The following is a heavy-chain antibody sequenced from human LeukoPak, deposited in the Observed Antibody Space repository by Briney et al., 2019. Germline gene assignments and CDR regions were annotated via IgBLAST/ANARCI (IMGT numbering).Heavy chain of an antibody. CDR1: GGTFSSYA. J-gene: IGHJ4*02. CDR2: IIPIFGAA. D-gene: IGHD4-17*01. Sequence: ASVTVSCKASGGTFSSYAISWVRQAPGQGREWMGRIIPIFGAANYAQKFQGRVTITADKSTSTAYMELSSLRSEDTAVYYCASTTVTNEVDYWGQGTLVTVSS. V-gene: IGHV1-69*06. CDR3: ASTTVTNEVDY.